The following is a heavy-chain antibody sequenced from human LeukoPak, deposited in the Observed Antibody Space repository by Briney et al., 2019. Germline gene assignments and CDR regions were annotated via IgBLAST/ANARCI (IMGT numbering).Heavy chain of an antibody. D-gene: IGHD3-22*01. CDR2: IYYSGST. V-gene: IGHV4-31*03. CDR1: GGSISSGGYY. CDR3: AKHTMIVVPGAFDI. J-gene: IGHJ3*02. Sequence: SETLSLTCTVSGGSISSGGYYWSWIRQHPGKGLEWIGYIYYSGSTYYNPSLKSRVTISVDTSKNQFSLKLSSVTAADTAAYYCAKHTMIVVPGAFDIWGQGTMVTVSS.